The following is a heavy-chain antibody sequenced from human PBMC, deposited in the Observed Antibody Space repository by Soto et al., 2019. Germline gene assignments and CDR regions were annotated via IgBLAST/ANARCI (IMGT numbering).Heavy chain of an antibody. V-gene: IGHV4-59*01. CDR1: CDSISSIY. CDR2: IYYSGST. J-gene: IGHJ4*03. CDR3: ARSELSQECCFDY. D-gene: IGHD3-16*02. Sequence: SGSLPRPWTVSCDSISSIYWRWIVQHPGKGLEWIRYIYYSGSTNSNPSLKSRVTISVDTSKTQFSLKLSSVTAAATAVYYCARSELSQECCFDYRGQRPLLTVSS.